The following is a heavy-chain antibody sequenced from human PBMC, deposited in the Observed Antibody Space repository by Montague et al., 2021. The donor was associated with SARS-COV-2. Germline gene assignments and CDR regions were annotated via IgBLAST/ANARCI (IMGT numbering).Heavy chain of an antibody. D-gene: IGHD4-17*01. CDR2: ISWNSGSI. CDR1: GFTFDDYA. V-gene: IGHV3-9*01. CDR3: AFYGDSALDY. Sequence: SLRLSCAASGFTFDDYAMHWVRQAPGKGLEWVSGISWNSGSIGYADSAKGRFTISRDNAKNSLYLQMNSLRAEDTALYYCAFYGDSALDYWGQGTLVTVSS. J-gene: IGHJ4*02.